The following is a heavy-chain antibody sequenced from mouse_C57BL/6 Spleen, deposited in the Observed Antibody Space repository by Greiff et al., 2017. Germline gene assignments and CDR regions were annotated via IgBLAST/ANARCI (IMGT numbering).Heavy chain of an antibody. J-gene: IGHJ2*01. CDR2: IDPENGDT. V-gene: IGHV14-4*01. CDR3: TTITTVVPY. CDR1: GFNIKDDY. Sequence: EVQLQQSGAELVRPGASVKLSCTASGFNIKDDYMHWVKQRPEQGLEWIGWIDPENGDTEYAPQFQGKATITADTSSNTAYLQLSSLTSEDTAVYYCTTITTVVPYWGQGTTLTVSS. D-gene: IGHD1-1*01.